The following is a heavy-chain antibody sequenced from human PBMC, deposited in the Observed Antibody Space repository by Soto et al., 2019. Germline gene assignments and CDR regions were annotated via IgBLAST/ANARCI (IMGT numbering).Heavy chain of an antibody. CDR2: ISSSSSYI. J-gene: IGHJ6*02. CDR1: GFTFSSYS. V-gene: IGHV3-21*01. CDR3: ARDHCSSTSCYGMDV. D-gene: IGHD2-2*01. Sequence: EVQLVESGGGPVKPGGSLRLCCAASGFTFSSYSMNWVRQAPGKGLEWVSSISSSSSYIYYADSVKGRFTISRDNAKNSLYLQMNSLRAEDTAVYYCARDHCSSTSCYGMDVWGQGTTVTVSS.